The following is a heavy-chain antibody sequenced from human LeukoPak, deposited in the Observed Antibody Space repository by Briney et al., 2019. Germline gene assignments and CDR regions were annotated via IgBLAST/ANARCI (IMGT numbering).Heavy chain of an antibody. J-gene: IGHJ4*02. CDR3: ARDPPRYYYDSSGYYGFRYFDY. CDR1: GFTFSNYW. CDR2: ISSSGSTI. Sequence: GGSLRLSCAASGFTFSNYWMSWIRQAPGKGLEWVSYISSSGSTIYYADSVKGRFTISRDNAKNSLYLQMNSLRAEDTAVYYCARDPPRYYYDSSGYYGFRYFDYWGQGTLVTVSS. V-gene: IGHV3-11*01. D-gene: IGHD3-22*01.